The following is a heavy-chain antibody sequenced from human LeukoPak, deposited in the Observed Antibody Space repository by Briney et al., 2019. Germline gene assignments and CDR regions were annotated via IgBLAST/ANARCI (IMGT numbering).Heavy chain of an antibody. V-gene: IGHV3-74*01. CDR2: IDTDGSTA. D-gene: IGHD5-24*01. CDR3: VRDRDGYNY. J-gene: IGHJ4*02. CDR1: GFTFSNSL. Sequence: GGSLSLSCAASGFTFSNSLMHWVRQVPGKGLVWVARIDTDGSTAHYADSVKGRFTISRDNTRNTLYLRMNILRVEDTAVYYCVRDRDGYNYWGQGTLVTVSS.